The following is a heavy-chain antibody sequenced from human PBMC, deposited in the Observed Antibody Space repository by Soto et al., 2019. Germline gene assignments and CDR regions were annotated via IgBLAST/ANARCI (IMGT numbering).Heavy chain of an antibody. CDR3: AKVRLFDDTVYHRDALDV. V-gene: IGHV3-23*01. CDR2: VSGSGANT. Sequence: EVQLTESGGGLVQPGGSLRLSCAASGFTFRSSAMSWVRQAPGKGLEWVSAVSGSGANTYYADSVKGRFTISRDNSDDTLYLQIRSLRPEDTARYYCAKVRLFDDTVYHRDALDVWGQGTMVTVSS. J-gene: IGHJ3*01. CDR1: GFTFRSSA. D-gene: IGHD3-10*01.